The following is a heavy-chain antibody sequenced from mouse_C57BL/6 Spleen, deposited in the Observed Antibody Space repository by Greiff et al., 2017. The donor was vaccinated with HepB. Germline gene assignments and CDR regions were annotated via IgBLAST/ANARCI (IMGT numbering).Heavy chain of an antibody. V-gene: IGHV1-82*01. CDR1: GYAFSSSW. CDR3: ARVGGYEDYDVDY. D-gene: IGHD2-2*01. CDR2: IYPGAGDT. J-gene: IGHJ4*01. Sequence: QVQLQQSGPELVQPGASVKLSCKASGYAFSSSWMNWVKQRPGKGLEWIGRIYPGAGDTNYNGKFKGKATLTADKSSSTAYLQLSSLTSEDSAVYCWARVGGYEDYDVDYWSQGASVTDAS.